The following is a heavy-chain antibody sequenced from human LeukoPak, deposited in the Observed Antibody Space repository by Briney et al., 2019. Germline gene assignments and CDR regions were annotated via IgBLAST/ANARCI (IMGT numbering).Heavy chain of an antibody. Sequence: PGGSLGLSRAASGFTFSNYAMSWVRQAPGKGLEWVSIISGSGGYTYYADSVKGRFTLSRDDSKNTLYLQMNSLRAEDTAVYYCAKDTGDYNFQFDYWGQGIMVTVSS. CDR3: AKDTGDYNFQFDY. D-gene: IGHD4-17*01. CDR2: ISGSGGYT. J-gene: IGHJ4*02. V-gene: IGHV3-23*01. CDR1: GFTFSNYA.